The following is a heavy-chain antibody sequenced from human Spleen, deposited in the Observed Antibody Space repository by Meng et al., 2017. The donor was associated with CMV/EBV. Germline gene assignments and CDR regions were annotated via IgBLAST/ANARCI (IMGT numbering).Heavy chain of an antibody. D-gene: IGHD2-15*01. V-gene: IGHV3-7*01. Sequence: GESLKISCAASGFTFTRAWMSWVRQAPGKGLEWVANINQDGSDKYYVDSVEGRFTISRDNAKNSLSLQMNSLRAEDTAVYFCARHIVVVLPSTRSYSYGMDVWGQGTTVTVSS. CDR1: GFTFTRAW. CDR3: ARHIVVVLPSTRSYSYGMDV. CDR2: INQDGSDK. J-gene: IGHJ6*02.